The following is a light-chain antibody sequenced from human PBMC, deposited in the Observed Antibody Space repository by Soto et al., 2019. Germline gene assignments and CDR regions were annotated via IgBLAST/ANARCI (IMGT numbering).Light chain of an antibody. V-gene: IGKV1-27*01. J-gene: IGKJ3*01. Sequence: DIQMTQSPTSLSASVGDRVTITCRACQDIRNFVAWYQQKPGKAPKLLIYAASTLQSGVPSRFIGSGSRTEFPITTNSLQPEEVTSYSRQKSSSVPVFGPVTKVEIK. CDR2: AAS. CDR1: QDIRNF. CDR3: QKSSSVPV.